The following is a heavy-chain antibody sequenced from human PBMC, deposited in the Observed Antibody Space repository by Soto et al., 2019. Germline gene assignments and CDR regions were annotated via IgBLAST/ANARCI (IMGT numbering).Heavy chain of an antibody. CDR3: AREGYCSSGSCALYSHDYFGMDV. CDR1: GYTFTDHA. J-gene: IGHJ6*02. D-gene: IGHD2-15*01. Sequence: ASVKVSCKASGYTFTDHAILWVRQAPGQGLEWMGWISTGNGNSKYSHKFQDRVIITRDTSASTAYMELRSLTSDDTAVYYCAREGYCSSGSCALYSHDYFGMDVWRQRTTVTVSS. V-gene: IGHV1-3*04. CDR2: ISTGNGNS.